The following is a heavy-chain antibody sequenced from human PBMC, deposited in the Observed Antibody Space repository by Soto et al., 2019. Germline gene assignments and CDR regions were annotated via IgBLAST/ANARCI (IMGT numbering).Heavy chain of an antibody. J-gene: IGHJ4*02. CDR1: GFTFSSYG. Sequence: PGGSLRLSCAASGFTFSSYGMHWIRQAPGKGLEWVAVIWYDGSNKYYADSVKGRFTISRDNSKNTLYLQMNSLRAEYFAVYYCAREAARSGYYFDYWGQGTLVTVSS. CDR2: IWYDGSNK. CDR3: AREAARSGYYFDY. V-gene: IGHV3-33*01. D-gene: IGHD2-15*01.